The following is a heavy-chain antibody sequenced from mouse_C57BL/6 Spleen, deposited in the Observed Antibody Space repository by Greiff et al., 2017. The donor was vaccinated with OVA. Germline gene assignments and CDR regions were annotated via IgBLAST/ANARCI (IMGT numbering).Heavy chain of an antibody. CDR1: GFNIKDGY. J-gene: IGHJ3*01. CDR2: IDPENGDT. CDR3: ITGDYDAY. D-gene: IGHD2-4*01. Sequence: EVQLQQSGAELVRPGASVKLSCTASGFNIKDGYMHWVKQRPEQGLEWIGWIDPENGDTEYASKFQGKATITADTSSNTAYLQLSSLTSEDTAVYYCITGDYDAYWGQGTLVTVSA. V-gene: IGHV14-4*01.